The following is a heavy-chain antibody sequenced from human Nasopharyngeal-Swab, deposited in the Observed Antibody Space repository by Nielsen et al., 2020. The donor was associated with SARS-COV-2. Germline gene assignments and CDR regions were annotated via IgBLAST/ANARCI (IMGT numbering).Heavy chain of an antibody. CDR3: ARGHYGLDV. J-gene: IGHJ6*02. CDR1: GFTFSSYT. V-gene: IGHV3-21*01. Sequence: GESLKISCAASGFTFSSYTMNWVRQAPGKGLVWVASTNAAGTYAHYADSVKGRFTISRDNVKNSLYLQMNSLRAEDTAVYYCARGHYGLDVWGQGTTVTVSS. CDR2: TNAAGTYA.